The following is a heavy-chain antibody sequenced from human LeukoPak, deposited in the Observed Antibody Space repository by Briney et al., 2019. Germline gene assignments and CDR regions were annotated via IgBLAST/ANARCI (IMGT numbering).Heavy chain of an antibody. D-gene: IGHD6-13*01. CDR3: ARVSGSSSWYSRYYFDY. V-gene: IGHV1-69*04. CDR1: GGTFSSYA. J-gene: IGHJ4*02. Sequence: SVKVSCKASGGTFSSYAISWVRQAPGQGLEWMGRIIPILGIANYAQKFQGRVTITADKSTSTAYMELSSLRSEDTAVYYCARVSGSSSWYSRYYFDYWGQGTLVTVSS. CDR2: IIPILGIA.